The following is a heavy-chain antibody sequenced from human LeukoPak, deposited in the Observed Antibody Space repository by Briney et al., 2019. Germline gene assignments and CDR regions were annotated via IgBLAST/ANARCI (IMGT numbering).Heavy chain of an antibody. CDR3: AREGYDILTGRKITFDY. V-gene: IGHV4-34*01. D-gene: IGHD3-9*01. CDR1: GGSFSGYY. CDR2: INHSGST. J-gene: IGHJ4*02. Sequence: SETLSLTCAVYGGSFSGYYWSWIRQPPGKGLEWIGEINHSGSTNYNPSLKSRVTISVDTSKNQFSLKLSSVTAADTAVYYCAREGYDILTGRKITFDYWGQGTLVTVSS.